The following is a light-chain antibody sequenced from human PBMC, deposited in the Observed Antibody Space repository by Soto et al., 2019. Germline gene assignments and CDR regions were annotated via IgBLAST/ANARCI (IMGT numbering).Light chain of an antibody. Sequence: EIVLTQSPATLSLSPGERATLSCRASQSVSRYLAWFQQKPGQAPRLLIYDASNRATGIPARFSGRGSGTDFSLTISSLEPEDFAVYYCQHRSNWPITFGQGTRLEI. CDR1: QSVSRY. CDR2: DAS. J-gene: IGKJ5*01. CDR3: QHRSNWPIT. V-gene: IGKV3-11*01.